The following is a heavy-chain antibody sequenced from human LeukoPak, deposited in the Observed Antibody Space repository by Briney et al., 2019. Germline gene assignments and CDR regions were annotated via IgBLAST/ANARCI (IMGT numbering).Heavy chain of an antibody. Sequence: PSETLSLTCTVSGGSISGSSYYWGWIRQPPGKGLEWIGTIYYSGSIYYNPSLKSRVIISIDTSKNQFSLKLSSVTAADTAVYYCASLSISRPGYYYYYYGMDVWGRGTTVTVSS. CDR2: IYYSGSI. J-gene: IGHJ6*02. CDR3: ASLSISRPGYYYYYYGMDV. V-gene: IGHV4-39*01. D-gene: IGHD2/OR15-2a*01. CDR1: GGSISGSSYY.